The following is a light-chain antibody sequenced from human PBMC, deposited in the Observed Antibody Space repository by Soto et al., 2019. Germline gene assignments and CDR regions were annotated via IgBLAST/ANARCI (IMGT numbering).Light chain of an antibody. CDR1: QSVRNL. V-gene: IGKV3-11*01. J-gene: IGKJ4*01. Sequence: DIVLTQSPATPSLSPGERATLSCRASQSVRNLLAWYQQKPGQAPRILIYDASSRATGIPARFSGSGSGTDFTLTITSLEPEDFAVYYCQQRTNWLTFGGGTKVEIK. CDR3: QQRTNWLT. CDR2: DAS.